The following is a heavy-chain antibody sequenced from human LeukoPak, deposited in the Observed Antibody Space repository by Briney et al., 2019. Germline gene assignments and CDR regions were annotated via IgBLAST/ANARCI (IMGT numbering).Heavy chain of an antibody. Sequence: RGSLRLSSAPSGVSFTNYTMHAVRPTPRKRRVWVSRLSSDGRDPSYAYSVKGRFTISRENAKNTLYMQMNSLRAEDAAVYYCARGVYEEDVNYWGQGTLVTVSS. V-gene: IGHV3-74*01. D-gene: IGHD2-8*01. CDR1: GVSFTNYT. J-gene: IGHJ4*02. CDR3: ARGVYEEDVNY. CDR2: LSSDGRDP.